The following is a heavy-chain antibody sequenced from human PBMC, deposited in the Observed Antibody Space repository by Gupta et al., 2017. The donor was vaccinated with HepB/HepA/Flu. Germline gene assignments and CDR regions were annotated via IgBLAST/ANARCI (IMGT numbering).Heavy chain of an antibody. V-gene: IGHV3-73*02. J-gene: IGHJ5*02. CDR3: TRLPIVGATSGEDWFDP. Sequence: EVQLVESGGGLVQPRGSLTLSCAASGFIFPDSTMHWVRQASGKGLEWVGRIRSKANSYTTEYAASVKGRFTISRDDSKNTAYLQMHSLKTEDTAVYYCTRLPIVGATSGEDWFDPWGQGTLVTVSS. D-gene: IGHD1-26*01. CDR2: IRSKANSYTT. CDR1: GFIFPDST.